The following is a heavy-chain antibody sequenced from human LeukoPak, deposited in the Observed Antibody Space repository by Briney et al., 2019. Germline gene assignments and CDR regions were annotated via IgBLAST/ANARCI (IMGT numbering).Heavy chain of an antibody. Sequence: GGSLRLSCAASGFTFSSYGMSWVRQAPGKGLEWVSAISGSGGSTYYADSVKGRFTISRDNSKNTLYLQMNSLRAEDTAVYYCAKDGLYYDSSGYLFDYWGQGTLVTVSS. D-gene: IGHD3-22*01. CDR3: AKDGLYYDSSGYLFDY. J-gene: IGHJ4*02. CDR2: ISGSGGST. CDR1: GFTFSSYG. V-gene: IGHV3-23*01.